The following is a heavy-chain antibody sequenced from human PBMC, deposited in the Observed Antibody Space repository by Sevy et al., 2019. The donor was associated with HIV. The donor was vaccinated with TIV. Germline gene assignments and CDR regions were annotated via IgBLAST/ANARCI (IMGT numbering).Heavy chain of an antibody. CDR3: AKRATTKYYYDSSCYYLAHYFDY. Sequence: GGSLRLSCAASGFTFSSYAMSWVRQAPGKGLEWVSAISGSGGSTYYADSVKGRFTISRDNSKNTLYLQMNSLRSEDTAVYYCAKRATTKYYYDSSCYYLAHYFDYWGQGTLVTVSS. V-gene: IGHV3-23*01. CDR1: GFTFSSYA. J-gene: IGHJ4*02. D-gene: IGHD3-22*01. CDR2: ISGSGGST.